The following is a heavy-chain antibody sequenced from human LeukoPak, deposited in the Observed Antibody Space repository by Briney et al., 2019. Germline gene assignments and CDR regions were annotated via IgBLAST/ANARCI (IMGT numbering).Heavy chain of an antibody. CDR1: GFTFSTYA. J-gene: IGHJ4*02. D-gene: IGHD2-15*01. Sequence: GVLRLSCAASGFTFSTYAMHWVRQAPGKGLEWVADISYDGSNKYYADSAKGRFTISRDNSKNTLYLQMNSLRGEDTAVYYCATGSCGIYCALDSWGQGTLVTVSS. V-gene: IGHV3-30*04. CDR3: ATGSCGIYCALDS. CDR2: ISYDGSNK.